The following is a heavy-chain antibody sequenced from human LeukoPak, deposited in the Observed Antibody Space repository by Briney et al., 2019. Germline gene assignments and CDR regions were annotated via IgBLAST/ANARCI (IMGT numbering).Heavy chain of an antibody. D-gene: IGHD6-19*01. V-gene: IGHV4-59*11. CDR3: ARARIAVAGTRYYYYMDV. J-gene: IGHJ6*03. CDR1: GGSISSHY. CDR2: IYYSGST. Sequence: SEPLSLTCAVSGGSISSHYWSWIRQPPGKGLEWIGYIYYSGSTNYNPSLKSRVTISVDTSKNQFSLKLSSVTAADTAVYYCARARIAVAGTRYYYYMDVWGKGTTVTVSS.